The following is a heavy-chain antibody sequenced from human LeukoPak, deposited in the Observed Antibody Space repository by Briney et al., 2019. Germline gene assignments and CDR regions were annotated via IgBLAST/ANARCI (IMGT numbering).Heavy chain of an antibody. D-gene: IGHD6-13*01. CDR2: ISYDGSNK. V-gene: IGHV3-30*04. Sequence: GRSLRLSCAASGFTFSSYAMHWVRQAPGKGLEWVAVISYDGSNKYYADSVKGRFTISRDNSKNTLYLQMNSLRAEDTAVYYCARVGIAAAGTRVYFQHWGQGTLVTVSP. J-gene: IGHJ1*01. CDR3: ARVGIAAAGTRVYFQH. CDR1: GFTFSSYA.